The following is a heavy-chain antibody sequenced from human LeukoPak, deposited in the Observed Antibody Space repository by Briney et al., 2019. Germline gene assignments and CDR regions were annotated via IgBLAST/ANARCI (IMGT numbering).Heavy chain of an antibody. CDR3: ARDSGYGSFFDY. J-gene: IGHJ4*02. CDR1: GLTFSIYW. CDR2: IKSDGSDT. V-gene: IGHV3-74*03. Sequence: GGSLRLSCAASGLTFSIYWMHWVRRVPGKGLVWVSRIKSDGSDTTYADSVKGRFTISRDNAKNTLYLQMNSLRAEYTAVYYCARDSGYGSFFDYWGQGTLVTVSS. D-gene: IGHD5-12*01.